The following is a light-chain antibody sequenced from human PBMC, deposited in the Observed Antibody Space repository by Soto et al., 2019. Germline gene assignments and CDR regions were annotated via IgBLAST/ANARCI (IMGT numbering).Light chain of an antibody. CDR2: QVT. CDR3: NSYSSTSFYV. Sequence: LAQPASVSGSPGQSITISCTGSGSDIATFNYVSWYQQYPGKAPKLLIYQVTSRASGVSHRFSGSKSGNTAALTISGLQPEDEAEYYCNSYSSTSFYVFGTGTKVTVL. V-gene: IGLV2-14*01. CDR1: GSDIATFNY. J-gene: IGLJ1*01.